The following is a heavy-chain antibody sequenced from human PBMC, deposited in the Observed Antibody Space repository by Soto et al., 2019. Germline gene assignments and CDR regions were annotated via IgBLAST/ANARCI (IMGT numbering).Heavy chain of an antibody. V-gene: IGHV4-4*02. D-gene: IGHD6-19*01. CDR3: AREHGGSGWSGFDY. CDR1: GGSISSSNW. Sequence: PSETLSLTCAVSGGSISSSNWWSCVRQPPGKGLEWIGEIYHSGSTNYNPPLKSRVTISVDKSKNQFSLKLSSVTAADTAVYYCAREHGGSGWSGFDYWGQGTLVTVSS. CDR2: IYHSGST. J-gene: IGHJ4*02.